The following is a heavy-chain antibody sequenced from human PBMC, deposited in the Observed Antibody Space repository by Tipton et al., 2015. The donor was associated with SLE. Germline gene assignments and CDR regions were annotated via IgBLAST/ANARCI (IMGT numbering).Heavy chain of an antibody. J-gene: IGHJ1*01. D-gene: IGHD3-16*01. Sequence: TLSLTCSISGGSISTHYWSWIRQPPGKGLEWIGYIYYSGITNYNPSLKSRVTMSVDTSKNQFSLKLTSVTAADTAVYYCAGGSDAGDFQHWGKATLVTVPS. V-gene: IGHV4-59*11. CDR1: GGSISTHY. CDR2: IYYSGIT. CDR3: AGGSDAGDFQH.